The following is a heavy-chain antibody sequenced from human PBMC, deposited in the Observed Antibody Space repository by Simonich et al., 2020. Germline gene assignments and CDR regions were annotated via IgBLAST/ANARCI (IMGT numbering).Heavy chain of an antibody. Sequence: QVQLQQWGAGLLKPSETLSLTCAVYGGSFSGYYWSWIRQPPGKGLGWMGEINHSGSTNYTPSLKSRVTISVDTSKNQFSLKLSSVTAADTAVYYCARGLRVAAAGTAFQHWGQGTLVTVSS. CDR1: GGSFSGYY. J-gene: IGHJ1*01. CDR2: INHSGST. CDR3: ARGLRVAAAGTAFQH. D-gene: IGHD6-13*01. V-gene: IGHV4-34*01.